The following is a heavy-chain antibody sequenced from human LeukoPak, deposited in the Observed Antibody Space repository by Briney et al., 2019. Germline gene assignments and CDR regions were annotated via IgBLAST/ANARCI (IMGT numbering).Heavy chain of an antibody. J-gene: IGHJ6*03. D-gene: IGHD1-26*01. CDR3: AREPYSGSYFGYYYYMDV. V-gene: IGHV3-7*01. CDR2: IKQDGSEK. CDR1: GFTFSSYW. Sequence: GGSLRLSCAACGFTFSSYWMSWVRQAPGKGLEWVANIKQDGSEKYYVDSVKGRFTISRDNAKNSLYLQMNSLRAEDTAVYYCAREPYSGSYFGYYYYMDVWGKGTTVTVSS.